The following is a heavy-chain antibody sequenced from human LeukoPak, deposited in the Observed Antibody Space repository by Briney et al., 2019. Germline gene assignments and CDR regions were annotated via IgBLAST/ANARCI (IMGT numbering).Heavy chain of an antibody. CDR2: ISGSGGST. D-gene: IGHD3-3*01. Sequence: GGSLRLSCAASGFTFSSYAMSWVRQAPGKGLDWVSAISGSGGSTYYADSVKGRFTISRDNSKNTLYLQMNSLRAEDTAVYYCAKRYYDFWSGYYGLWGQGTLVTVSS. V-gene: IGHV3-23*01. CDR1: GFTFSSYA. J-gene: IGHJ4*02. CDR3: AKRYYDFWSGYYGL.